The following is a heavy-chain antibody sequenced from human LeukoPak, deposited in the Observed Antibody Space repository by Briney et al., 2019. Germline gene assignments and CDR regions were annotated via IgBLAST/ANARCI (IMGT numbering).Heavy chain of an antibody. J-gene: IGHJ2*01. CDR1: GGSFTGYY. Sequence: SETLSLTCAVSGGSFTGYYWTWVRQPPGKGLEWIGEIHYSGATSYKPSLRSRATISGDTSVNRFSPGLTSVTAADSALYFCARGILGYYYFDLWGRGTLVTVSS. V-gene: IGHV4-34*01. D-gene: IGHD3-3*02. CDR2: IHYSGAT. CDR3: ARGILGYYYFDL.